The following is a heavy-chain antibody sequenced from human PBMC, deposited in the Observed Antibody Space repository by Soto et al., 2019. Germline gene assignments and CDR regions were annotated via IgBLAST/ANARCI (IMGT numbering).Heavy chain of an antibody. Sequence: EVQLLDSGGGLVQPGGSLGLSCAASGFTFNNYAMNWVRQAPGMGLEWVATISNTGGGTYYADSVKGRFTISRDKSKNTLYLQMSRLRGEGKAVYYYAKDRLAGNFDYWGQGTQVTVSS. CDR3: AKDRLAGNFDY. V-gene: IGHV3-23*01. J-gene: IGHJ4*02. CDR1: GFTFNNYA. CDR2: ISNTGGGT.